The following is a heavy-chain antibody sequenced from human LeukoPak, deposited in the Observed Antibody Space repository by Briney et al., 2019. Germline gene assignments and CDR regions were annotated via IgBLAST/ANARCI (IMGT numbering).Heavy chain of an antibody. J-gene: IGHJ4*03. Sequence: ETPSLTCTVSGGAISSSNYYWGGIRQPQGKGLEWIGNIYYSGSTYYNPSLKSRVTISVDTSENQLSLKLNSLTAADTAVYYCARYSGGYSSGPVDCWGHGILVPVSS. V-gene: IGHV4-39*01. CDR3: ARYSGGYSSGPVDC. CDR2: IYYSGST. D-gene: IGHD3-22*01. CDR1: GGAISSSNYY.